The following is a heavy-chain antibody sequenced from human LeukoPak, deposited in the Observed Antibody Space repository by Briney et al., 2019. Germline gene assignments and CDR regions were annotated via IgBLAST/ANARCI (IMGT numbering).Heavy chain of an antibody. D-gene: IGHD2-2*01. J-gene: IGHJ6*03. CDR1: GGTFSSYT. CDR2: IIPILGIA. V-gene: IGHV1-69*02. CDR3: ARVSSTRKYYYYMDV. Sequence: GSSVKVSCKASGGTFSSYTISWVRQAPGQALERMGRIIPILGIANYAQKFQGRVTITADKSTSTAYMELSSLRSEDTAVYYCARVSSTRKYYYYMDVWGKGTTVTVSS.